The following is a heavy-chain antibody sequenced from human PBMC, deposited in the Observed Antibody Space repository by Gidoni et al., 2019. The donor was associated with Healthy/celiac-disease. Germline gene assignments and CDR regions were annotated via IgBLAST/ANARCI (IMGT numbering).Heavy chain of an antibody. D-gene: IGHD3-9*01. CDR3: ARGAIFTNWFDP. CDR2: SSSRGSTI. Sequence: EVQLVESGGGLVQPGGSLRLSCAASGFTFSSYEMNWVRQAPGKGLEWVSYSSSRGSTIYYADSVKGRFTISRDNAKNSLYLQMNSRRAEDTAVYYCARGAIFTNWFDPCGQGTLVTVSS. V-gene: IGHV3-48*03. CDR1: GFTFSSYE. J-gene: IGHJ5*02.